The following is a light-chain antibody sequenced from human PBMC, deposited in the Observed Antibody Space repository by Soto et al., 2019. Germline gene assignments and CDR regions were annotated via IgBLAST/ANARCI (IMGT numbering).Light chain of an antibody. V-gene: IGKV1-39*01. Sequence: DIQMPQSPSSLSASVGDRVTITCRVSQSISSYLNWYQQKPGKAPKLLIYAASSLQSGVPSRFSGSGSGTDFTLTISSLQPEDFATYYCQQSYSTPQTFGQGTKVEIK. J-gene: IGKJ1*01. CDR1: QSISSY. CDR3: QQSYSTPQT. CDR2: AAS.